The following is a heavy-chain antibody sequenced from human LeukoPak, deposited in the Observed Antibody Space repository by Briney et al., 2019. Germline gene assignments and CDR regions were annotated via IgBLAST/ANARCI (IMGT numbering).Heavy chain of an antibody. CDR3: ARGLRIAVAGSGALGY. V-gene: IGHV1-8*01. J-gene: IGHJ4*02. Sequence: GASVTVSCTASGYTFTSYDINWVRQATGQGLEWIGWMNPNSGNTGYAQKFQGRVTMTRNTSISTAYMELSSLRSEDTAVYYCARGLRIAVAGSGALGYWGQGTLVTVSS. D-gene: IGHD6-19*01. CDR2: MNPNSGNT. CDR1: GYTFTSYD.